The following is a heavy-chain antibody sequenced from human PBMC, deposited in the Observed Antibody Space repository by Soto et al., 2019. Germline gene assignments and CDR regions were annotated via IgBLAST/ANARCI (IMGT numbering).Heavy chain of an antibody. CDR1: GINFNNAR. CDR2: IKSKTDGGTT. J-gene: IGHJ3*02. V-gene: IGHV3-15*01. Sequence: EVQLVESGGGLVKPGGSLRLSCAASGINFNNARMTWVRQAPGKGLEWVGRIKSKTDGGTTDYAAPVKGRCTISRDDSKNTLFLQMNSLKTEDTAVYYCTTVTYYNDAFDIWGHGTMVTVSS. CDR3: TTVTYYNDAFDI. D-gene: IGHD3-10*01.